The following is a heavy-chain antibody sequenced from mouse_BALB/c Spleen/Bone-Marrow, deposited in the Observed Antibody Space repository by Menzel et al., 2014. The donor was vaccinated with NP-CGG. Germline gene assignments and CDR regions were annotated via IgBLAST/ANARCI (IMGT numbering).Heavy chain of an antibody. V-gene: IGHV2-6-7*01. J-gene: IGHJ1*01. D-gene: IGHD2-4*01. Sequence: QVQLKESGPGLVAPSQSLSITCTVSGFSLTGYGVNWVRRPPGKGLEWLGMIWGDGNTDYNSDLKSRLSISKDNSKSQVFLKMNSLQTDDTARYYCARVYYDYDWWYFDVWGAGTTVTVSS. CDR1: GFSLTGYG. CDR2: IWGDGNT. CDR3: ARVYYDYDWWYFDV.